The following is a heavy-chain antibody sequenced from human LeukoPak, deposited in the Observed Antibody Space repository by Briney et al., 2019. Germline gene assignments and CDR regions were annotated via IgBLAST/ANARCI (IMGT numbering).Heavy chain of an antibody. CDR2: VYYTGST. J-gene: IGHJ4*02. V-gene: IGHV4-59*08. Sequence: PSETPSLTCTVSGGSISSYYWSWIRQPPAKGLEWIAYVYYTGSTNYNPSLKSRVTMSVDTSKNQFSLKLTSVTAADTAVHYCARHFGDAYRRSFDFWGQGTLITVSS. CDR1: GGSISSYY. D-gene: IGHD5-24*01. CDR3: ARHFGDAYRRSFDF.